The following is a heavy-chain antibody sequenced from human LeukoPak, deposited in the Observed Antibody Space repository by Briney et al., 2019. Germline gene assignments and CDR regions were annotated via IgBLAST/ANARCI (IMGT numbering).Heavy chain of an antibody. CDR2: ISSGSTYK. V-gene: IGHV3-21*01. D-gene: IGHD6-19*01. J-gene: IGHJ4*02. Sequence: TPGGSPRLSCAASGFTFSDYSMHWVRQAPGKGLEWVSSISSGSTYKYSADSLKGRFTISRDNAKNSLYLQMNSLRAEDSAVYYCTRGPTLIGVAGTWPLDYWGQGTLVTVSS. CDR3: TRGPTLIGVAGTWPLDY. CDR1: GFTFSDYS.